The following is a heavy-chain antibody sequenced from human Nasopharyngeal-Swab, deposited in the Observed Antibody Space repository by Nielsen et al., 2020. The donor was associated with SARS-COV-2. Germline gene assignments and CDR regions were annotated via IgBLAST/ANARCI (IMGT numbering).Heavy chain of an antibody. Sequence: VRQAPGKGLEWVSYISSSSSTIYYADSVKGRFTTSRDNSKTTVHLQMDRLRVEDTAVYFCAKSKGYTSSWNDYWGQGTLVTVSS. CDR3: AKSKGYTSSWNDY. CDR2: ISSSSSTI. V-gene: IGHV3-48*01. J-gene: IGHJ4*02. D-gene: IGHD6-13*01.